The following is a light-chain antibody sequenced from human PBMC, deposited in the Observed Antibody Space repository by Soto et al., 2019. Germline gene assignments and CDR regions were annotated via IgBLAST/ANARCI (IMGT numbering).Light chain of an antibody. Sequence: ETVMTQSLATLSVSPGERATLSCRASQSIATHLAWYQQKPGQAPGLLLFDASTRAAGIAGRFNGSGSGTEFTLTISSLQSEDSAVYYCQQYNDWPRTFGQGTKVEIK. J-gene: IGKJ1*01. CDR3: QQYNDWPRT. CDR2: DAS. V-gene: IGKV3-15*01. CDR1: QSIATH.